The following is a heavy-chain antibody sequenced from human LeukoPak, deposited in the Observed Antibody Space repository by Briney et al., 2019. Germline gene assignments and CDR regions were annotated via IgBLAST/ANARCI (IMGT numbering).Heavy chain of an antibody. CDR2: IYHSGSI. J-gene: IGHJ5*02. V-gene: IGHV4-4*02. Sequence: PSETLSLTCAVSGGSISNSNWWSWVRQPPGKGLEWIGEIYHSGSINYNPSLKSRDTISVDKSKNQFSLRLNSVTAADTAVYYCAREYYYGSAERWFDPWGQGTLVTVSS. D-gene: IGHD3-10*01. CDR3: AREYYYGSAERWFDP. CDR1: GGSISNSNW.